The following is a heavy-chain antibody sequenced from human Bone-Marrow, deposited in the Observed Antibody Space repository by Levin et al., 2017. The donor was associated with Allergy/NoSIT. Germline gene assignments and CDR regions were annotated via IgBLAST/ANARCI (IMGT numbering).Heavy chain of an antibody. CDR3: ARVEQYCSSTSCYAGPFDC. J-gene: IGHJ4*02. CDR2: SRNEANRYTT. CDR1: GFTFSDHY. D-gene: IGHD2-2*01. V-gene: IGHV3-72*01. Sequence: PGGSLRLSCAVSGFTFSDHYMDWVRQAPGKGLEWVGRSRNEANRYTTEYAASVKGRFTISRDDSKNLLYLQMNSLKTEDTAVYFCARVEQYCSSTSCYAGPFDCWGQGTLVTVSS.